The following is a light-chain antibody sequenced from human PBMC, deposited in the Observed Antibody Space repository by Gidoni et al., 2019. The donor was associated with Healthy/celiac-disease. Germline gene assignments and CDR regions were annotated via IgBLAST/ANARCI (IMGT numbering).Light chain of an antibody. CDR1: QSVLYSSNNKNY. J-gene: IGKJ1*01. V-gene: IGKV4-1*01. CDR3: QQCYSTPRT. CDR2: WAS. Sequence: DIVMTQSPDSLAVSLGERATINCKASQSVLYSSNNKNYLAWYQQKPGQPPKLLIYWASTRETGVPDRFSGSGSGTDFTLTISSLQAEDVAVYYCQQCYSTPRTFXQXTKVXIK.